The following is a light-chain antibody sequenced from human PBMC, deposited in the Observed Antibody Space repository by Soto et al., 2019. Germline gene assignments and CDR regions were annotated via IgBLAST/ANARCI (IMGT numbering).Light chain of an antibody. CDR1: QSISSY. CDR2: TAS. V-gene: IGKV1-39*01. J-gene: IGKJ1*01. Sequence: DIQMTQYATSVYASVGGRITITCRASQSISSYLNWYQQKPGKAPNLLIYTASSLESGVPSRFSGSGSGTDFNLAIACLQPEDFATYFCQQSYSRPRTFGQGTKLDI. CDR3: QQSYSRPRT.